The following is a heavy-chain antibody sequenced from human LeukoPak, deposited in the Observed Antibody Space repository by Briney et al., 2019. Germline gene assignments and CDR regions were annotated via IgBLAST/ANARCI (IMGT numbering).Heavy chain of an antibody. J-gene: IGHJ6*03. Sequence: RASVKVSCKASGYTFTSYYMHWVRQAPGQGLEWMGIINPSCGSTSYAQKFQGRVTITTDESTSTAYMELSSLRSEDTAVYYCAETPIAAAGRYYYYYMDVWGKGTTVTVSS. CDR2: INPSCGST. CDR3: AETPIAAAGRYYYYYMDV. V-gene: IGHV1-46*01. CDR1: GYTFTSYY. D-gene: IGHD6-13*01.